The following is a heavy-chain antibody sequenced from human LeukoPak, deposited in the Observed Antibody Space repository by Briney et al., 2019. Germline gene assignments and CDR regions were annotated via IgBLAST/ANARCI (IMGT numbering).Heavy chain of an antibody. Sequence: GGSLRLSCAASGFTFSGSTIHWVRQAPGKGLEWVSYISSSSSTIYYADSVKGRFTISRDNAKNSLYLQMNSLRAEDTAVYYCARDRELLPDYWGQGTLVTVSS. CDR1: GFTFSGST. J-gene: IGHJ4*02. V-gene: IGHV3-48*01. CDR3: ARDRELLPDY. D-gene: IGHD1-26*01. CDR2: ISSSSSTI.